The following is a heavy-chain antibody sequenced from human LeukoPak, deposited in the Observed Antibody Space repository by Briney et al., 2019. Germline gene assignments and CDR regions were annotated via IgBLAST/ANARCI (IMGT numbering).Heavy chain of an antibody. CDR1: GFTVSGNY. V-gene: IGHV3-53*01. J-gene: IGHJ3*01. D-gene: IGHD3-16*01. CDR3: AREYGGSTPGAFDL. CDR2: LHSGGTT. Sequence: GGSLRLSCAASGFTVSGNYMTWVRQAPGKGLEWVSFLHSGGTTYYADSVKDRFTISRDNSKNTLYLEMNGLRAEDTAVYYCAREYGGSTPGAFDLWGQGTMVTVSS.